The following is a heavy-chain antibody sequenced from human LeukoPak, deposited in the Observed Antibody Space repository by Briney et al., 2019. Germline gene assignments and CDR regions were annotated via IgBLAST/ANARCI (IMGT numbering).Heavy chain of an antibody. CDR3: AISSSSSWVPY. CDR2: ISGSGGST. Sequence: GGSLRLSCAASGFTFSIYAMSWVRQAPGKGLEWVSAISGSGGSTYYADSVKGRFTISRDNSKNTLYLQMNSLRAEDTAVYYCAISSSSSWVPYWGQGTLVTVSS. J-gene: IGHJ4*02. D-gene: IGHD6-13*01. CDR1: GFTFSIYA. V-gene: IGHV3-23*01.